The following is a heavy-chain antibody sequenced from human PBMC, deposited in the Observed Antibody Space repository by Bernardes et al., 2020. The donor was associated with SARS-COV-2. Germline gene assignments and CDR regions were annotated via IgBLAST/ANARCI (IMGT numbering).Heavy chain of an antibody. V-gene: IGHV3-74*01. Sequence: GGSLRLSCAASGFTFSSYWMHWVRQAPGKGLVWVSRINSDGSSTSYADSVKGRFTISRDNAKNTLYLQMNSLRAEDTAVYYCARGWGYVSSGYYPPFDYWGQGTLVTVSS. D-gene: IGHD3-22*01. CDR3: ARGWGYVSSGYYPPFDY. J-gene: IGHJ4*02. CDR1: GFTFSSYW. CDR2: INSDGSST.